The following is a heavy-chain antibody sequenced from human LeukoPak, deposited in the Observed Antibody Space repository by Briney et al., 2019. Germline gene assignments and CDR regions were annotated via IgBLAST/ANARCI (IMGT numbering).Heavy chain of an antibody. CDR3: ARVFSPLSSSGSHAFDI. CDR2: ISSSSSYI. CDR1: GFTFSSYS. D-gene: IGHD3-22*01. Sequence: GGSLRLSCAASGFTFSSYSMNWVRQAPGKGLEWVSSISSSSSYIYYADSVKGRFTISRDNAKNSLYLQMNSLRAEDTAVYYCARVFSPLSSSGSHAFDIWGQGTMVTVSS. V-gene: IGHV3-21*01. J-gene: IGHJ3*02.